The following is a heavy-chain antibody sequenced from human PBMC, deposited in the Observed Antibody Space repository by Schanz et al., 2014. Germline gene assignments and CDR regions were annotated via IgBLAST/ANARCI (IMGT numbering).Heavy chain of an antibody. CDR1: GFTFSSYA. V-gene: IGHV3-23*01. Sequence: EVQLLESGGGLVQPGGSLRLSCAASGFTFSSYAMTWVRQPPGMGLEWVSAISGRDGSTYYADSVRGRFTISRDNSKNTLYLQMNSLRAEDTAVYYCANNWNLDYWGQGTLVTVSS. CDR3: ANNWNLDY. D-gene: IGHD1-20*01. J-gene: IGHJ4*02. CDR2: ISGRDGST.